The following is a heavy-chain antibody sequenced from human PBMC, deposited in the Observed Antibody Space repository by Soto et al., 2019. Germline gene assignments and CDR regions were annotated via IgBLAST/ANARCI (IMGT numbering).Heavy chain of an antibody. J-gene: IGHJ5*02. CDR3: GKQASSGGGGGGGWFDP. CDR1: GFTFSAYD. Sequence: EVQLVESGGGLVQPGGSLRLSCAASGFTFSAYDMHWVRQATGKGLEWVSAIGTQHDTYYPDSVKGRFTISRENAKNSFFFKKRRRGGGGPGLYYGGKQASSGGGGGGGWFDPWGQGTLVTVSS. CDR2: IGTQHDT. V-gene: IGHV3-13*01. D-gene: IGHD3-16*01.